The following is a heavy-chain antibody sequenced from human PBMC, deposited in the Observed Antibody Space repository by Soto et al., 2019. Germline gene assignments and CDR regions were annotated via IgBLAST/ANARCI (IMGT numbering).Heavy chain of an antibody. Sequence: SETLSLTCAVSGGSISSSNWWSWGRQHPGKGLEWIGYIYYSGSTYYNPSLKSRVTISVDTSKNQFSLKLSSVTAADTAVYYCAREGDSSGYYFGYFDYWGQGTLVTVSS. J-gene: IGHJ4*02. CDR1: GGSISSSNW. D-gene: IGHD3-22*01. V-gene: IGHV4-31*11. CDR3: AREGDSSGYYFGYFDY. CDR2: IYYSGST.